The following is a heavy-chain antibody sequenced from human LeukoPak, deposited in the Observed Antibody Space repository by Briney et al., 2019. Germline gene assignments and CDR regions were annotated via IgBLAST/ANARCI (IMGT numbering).Heavy chain of an antibody. Sequence: ASVKVSCKASGYTFTGYYMHWVRQAPGQGFEWMGWINPNSGGTNYAQKFQGRVTMTRDTSISTAYMELSRLRSDDTAVYYCAREIDPIVVVPAASGHYYYGMDVWGQGTTVTVSS. CDR1: GYTFTGYY. V-gene: IGHV1-2*02. J-gene: IGHJ6*02. CDR3: AREIDPIVVVPAASGHYYYGMDV. CDR2: INPNSGGT. D-gene: IGHD2-2*01.